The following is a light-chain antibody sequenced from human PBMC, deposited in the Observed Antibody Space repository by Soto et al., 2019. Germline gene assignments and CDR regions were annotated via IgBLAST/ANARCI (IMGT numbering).Light chain of an antibody. V-gene: IGLV2-14*01. CDR1: SGDVGGYKY. Sequence: SVLTQPASVSGSPGQSITISCTGTSGDVGGYKYDSWYQQHPGKAPKLMIYEVTNRLSGVSNRFSGSKSGNTASLTISGLQAEDEADYYCSSFTIRTTFVFGTGTKVTVL. J-gene: IGLJ1*01. CDR3: SSFTIRTTFV. CDR2: EVT.